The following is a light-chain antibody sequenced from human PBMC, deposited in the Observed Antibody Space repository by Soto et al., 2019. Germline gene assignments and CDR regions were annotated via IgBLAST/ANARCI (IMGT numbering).Light chain of an antibody. CDR1: ESVSDNY. CDR3: QQYGCSPRT. Sequence: EIVLTQSPGTLSLSPGERATLSCRASESVSDNYLAWYQQRSGQAPRLVIYGASSRASAVPDRFSGSGSGADLALTISRLEPEDFAVYYCQQYGCSPRTFGGGTKVEIK. J-gene: IGKJ4*01. V-gene: IGKV3-20*01. CDR2: GAS.